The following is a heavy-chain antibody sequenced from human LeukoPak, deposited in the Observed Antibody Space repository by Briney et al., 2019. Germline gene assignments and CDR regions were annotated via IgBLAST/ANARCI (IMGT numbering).Heavy chain of an antibody. V-gene: IGHV1-24*01. Sequence: GASVKVSCKVSGYTLTELSMHWVRQAPGKGLEWMGGFDPEDGETIYAQKFQGRVTMTEDTSTDTAYMELSSLGSEDTAVYYCATATTVTTLPHDYWGQGTLVTVSS. CDR3: ATATTVTTLPHDY. CDR2: FDPEDGET. D-gene: IGHD4-17*01. CDR1: GYTLTELS. J-gene: IGHJ4*02.